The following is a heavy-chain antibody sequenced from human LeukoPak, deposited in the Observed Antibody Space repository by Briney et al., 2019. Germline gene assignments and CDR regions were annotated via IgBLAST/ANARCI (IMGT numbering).Heavy chain of an antibody. J-gene: IGHJ1*01. D-gene: IGHD3/OR15-3a*01. CDR3: ARGPARTAEYFQH. V-gene: IGHV1-8*01. CDR2: MNPNSGNT. CDR1: GYTFTSYD. Sequence: ASVKVSCKASGYTFTSYDISWVRQATGQGLEWMGWMNPNSGNTGYAQKFQGRVIMTRNTSISTAYMALSSLRSEDTAVYYCARGPARTAEYFQHWGQGTLVTVSS.